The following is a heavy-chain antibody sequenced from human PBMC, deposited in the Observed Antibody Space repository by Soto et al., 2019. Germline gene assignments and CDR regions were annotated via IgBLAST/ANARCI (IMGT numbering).Heavy chain of an antibody. CDR2: IYYSGST. Sequence: PSETLSLTCTVSGGSISSYYWSWIRQPPGKGLEWIGYIYYSGSTNYNPSLKSRVTISVDTSKNQFSLKLSSVTAADTAVYYCARRYGGNCDYWGQGTLVTVSS. J-gene: IGHJ4*02. CDR1: GGSISSYY. D-gene: IGHD3-16*01. CDR3: ARRYGGNCDY. V-gene: IGHV4-59*01.